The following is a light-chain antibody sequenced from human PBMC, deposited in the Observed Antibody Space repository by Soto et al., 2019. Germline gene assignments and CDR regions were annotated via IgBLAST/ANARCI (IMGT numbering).Light chain of an antibody. CDR3: ETWDSNTRV. CDR1: SGHSRYS. CDR2: LEGSGSY. J-gene: IGLJ7*01. Sequence: QPVLTQSSSASASLGSSVKLTCTLSSGHSRYSIAWHQQQPGKAPRYLMKLEGSGSYDKGSGVPDRFSGSSSGADRYLTISNLQSEDEADYYCETWDSNTRVFGGGTQLTVL. V-gene: IGLV4-60*03.